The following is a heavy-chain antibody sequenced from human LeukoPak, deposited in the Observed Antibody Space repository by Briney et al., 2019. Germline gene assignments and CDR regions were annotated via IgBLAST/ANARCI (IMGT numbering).Heavy chain of an antibody. CDR3: ARDRRRDTAMPNY. CDR2: INPNSGGT. D-gene: IGHD5-18*01. V-gene: IGHV1-2*06. CDR1: GYTFTGYY. Sequence: GASVKVSCKASGYTFTGYYMHWVRQAPGQGLEWMGRINPNSGGTNYAQKFQGRVTMTRDTSISTAYMELSRLRSDDTAVYYCARDRRRDTAMPNYWGQGTLVTVSS. J-gene: IGHJ4*02.